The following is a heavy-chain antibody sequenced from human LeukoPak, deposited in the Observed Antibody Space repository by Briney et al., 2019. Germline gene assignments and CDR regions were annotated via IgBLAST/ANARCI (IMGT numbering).Heavy chain of an antibody. J-gene: IGHJ4*02. V-gene: IGHV4-59*01. D-gene: IGHD3-22*01. CDR3: VRLRGSSGPIDH. CDR1: GASINNYY. CDR2: IYYYGST. Sequence: SETLSLTCTVSGASINNYYWSWIRQPPGKGLEWIGYIYYYGSTNYNPSLKSRVSISVDTSENQFSLRLTSVTAADTAVYYCVRLRGSSGPIDHWGQGTLVTVSS.